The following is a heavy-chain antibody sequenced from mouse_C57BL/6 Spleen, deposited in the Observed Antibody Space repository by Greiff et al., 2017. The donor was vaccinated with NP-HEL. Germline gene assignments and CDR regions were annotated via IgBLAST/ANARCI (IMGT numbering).Heavy chain of an antibody. Sequence: VKLQQSGAELARPGASVKMSCKASGYTFTSYTMHWVKQRPGQGLEWIGYINPSSGYTKYNQKFKDKATLTADKSSSTAYMQLSSLTSEDSAVYYCARDYSNYDYAMDYWGQGTSVTVSS. V-gene: IGHV1-4*01. CDR1: GYTFTSYT. CDR3: ARDYSNYDYAMDY. CDR2: INPSSGYT. D-gene: IGHD2-5*01. J-gene: IGHJ4*01.